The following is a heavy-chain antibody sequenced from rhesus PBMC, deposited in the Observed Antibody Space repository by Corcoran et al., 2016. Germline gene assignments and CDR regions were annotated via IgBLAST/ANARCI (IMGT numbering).Heavy chain of an antibody. V-gene: IGHV4S10*01. CDR1: GGSISASYR. CDR3: ARDRIYYYFDY. Sequence: QVQLQESGPGVVKPSETLSLTCAVSGGSISASYRWSWIRQPPGKGLEWIGYIYGSSTSTNYNPSLKSRVTISKDTSKNQFSLKLSSVTAADTAVYYCARDRIYYYFDYWGQGVLVTVSS. J-gene: IGHJ4*01. D-gene: IGHD2-2*01. CDR2: IYGSSTST.